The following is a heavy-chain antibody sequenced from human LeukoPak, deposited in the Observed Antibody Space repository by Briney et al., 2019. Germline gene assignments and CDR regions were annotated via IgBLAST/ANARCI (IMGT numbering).Heavy chain of an antibody. CDR2: ISSSGNTI. J-gene: IGHJ4*02. D-gene: IGHD4-17*01. Sequence: GGSLRLSCAASGFTFSSYEFNWVRQVPGKGMEWVSYISSSGNTIYYADSVKGRFTVSRDNAKNSLFLQMNGLRAEDTAIYYCARERIYGDYFDYWGQGALVTVSS. CDR3: ARERIYGDYFDY. CDR1: GFTFSSYE. V-gene: IGHV3-48*03.